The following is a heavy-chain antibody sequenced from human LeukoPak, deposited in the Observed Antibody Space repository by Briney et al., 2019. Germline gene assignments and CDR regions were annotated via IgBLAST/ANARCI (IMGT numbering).Heavy chain of an antibody. D-gene: IGHD3-16*01. Sequence: SETLSLNCTVSGGSISSYYWNWIRQPPGKELEWIGYIYYSGSTSYNPSLQSRITISVDTSKRQFSLNLRSVTAADTAVYYCALGDWYFDVWGLAPWSLSPQ. V-gene: IGHV4-59*01. CDR1: GGSISSYY. J-gene: IGHJ2*01. CDR2: IYYSGST. CDR3: ALGDWYFDV.